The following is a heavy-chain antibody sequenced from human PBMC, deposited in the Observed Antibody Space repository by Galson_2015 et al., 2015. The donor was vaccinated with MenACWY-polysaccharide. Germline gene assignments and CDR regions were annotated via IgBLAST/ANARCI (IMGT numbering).Heavy chain of an antibody. CDR1: GFTFSSYW. D-gene: IGHD2-15*01. J-gene: IGHJ5*02. CDR2: TNGDGGAT. Sequence: SLRLSCAASGFTFSSYWMHWVRQAPGKGLVWVSRTNGDGGATDYADSVKGRFTISRDNAKNTLYLQMNSLRAEGTAVYYCARAGAKYCRGSSCYFNWFDPWGQGTLVTVSS. CDR3: ARAGAKYCRGSSCYFNWFDP. V-gene: IGHV3-74*01.